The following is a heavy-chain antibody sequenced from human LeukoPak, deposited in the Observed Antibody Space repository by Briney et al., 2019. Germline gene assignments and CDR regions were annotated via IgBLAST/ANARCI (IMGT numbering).Heavy chain of an antibody. CDR1: GYTFTSHG. J-gene: IGHJ5*02. V-gene: IGHV1-69*13. CDR2: IIPIFGTA. Sequence: SVKVSCKASGYTFTSHGISWVRQAPGQGLDWMGGIIPIFGTANYAQKFQGRVTITADESTSTAYMELSSLRSEDTAVYYCARQTDGYNRGWFDPWGQGTLVTVSS. D-gene: IGHD5-24*01. CDR3: ARQTDGYNRGWFDP.